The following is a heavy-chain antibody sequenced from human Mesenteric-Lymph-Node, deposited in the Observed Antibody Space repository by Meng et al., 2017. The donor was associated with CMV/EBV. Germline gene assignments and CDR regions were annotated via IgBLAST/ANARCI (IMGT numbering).Heavy chain of an antibody. Sequence: GGSLRLSCTTSGFTFGDYAMSWVRQAPGKGLEGVASIRSQADGGTTEYAASVKGRFTISRDDSKSIAYLQMSSLKTEDTAVYYCTTAHFYGDDDRGWGQGTLVTVSS. CDR3: TTAHFYGDDDRG. J-gene: IGHJ4*02. CDR2: IRSQADGGTT. D-gene: IGHD4-17*01. CDR1: GFTFGDYA. V-gene: IGHV3-49*04.